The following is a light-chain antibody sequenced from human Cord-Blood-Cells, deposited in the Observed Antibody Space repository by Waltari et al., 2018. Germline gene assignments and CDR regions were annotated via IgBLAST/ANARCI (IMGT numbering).Light chain of an antibody. CDR3: QQYNNWPPWT. CDR1: QSVSSN. Sequence: EIVMTQSLATLSVSPGERATLSCRASQSVSSNLAWYQQKPGQAPRLLSYGASTRATGIPARFSGSGSGTEFTLTISSLQSEDFAVYYCQQYNNWPPWTFGQGTKVEIK. V-gene: IGKV3-15*01. J-gene: IGKJ1*01. CDR2: GAS.